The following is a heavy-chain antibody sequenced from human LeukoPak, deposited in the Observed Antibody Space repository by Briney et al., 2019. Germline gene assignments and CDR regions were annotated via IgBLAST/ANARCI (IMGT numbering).Heavy chain of an antibody. CDR1: GFTFSSYS. J-gene: IGHJ3*02. CDR3: ARVRVSEYQLLQKSGSYYGAFDI. V-gene: IGHV3-21*01. CDR2: ISSSSSYI. D-gene: IGHD1-26*01. Sequence: PGGSLRLSCAASGFTFSSYSMNWVRQAPGKGLEWVSSISSSSSYIYYADSVKGRFTISRDNAKNSLYLQMNSLRAEDTAVYYCARVRVSEYQLLQKSGSYYGAFDIWGQGTMVTVSS.